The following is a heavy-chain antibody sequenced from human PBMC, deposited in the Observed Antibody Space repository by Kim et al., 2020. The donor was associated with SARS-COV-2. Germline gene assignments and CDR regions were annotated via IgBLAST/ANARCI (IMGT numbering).Heavy chain of an antibody. CDR2: ISIKTGNP. D-gene: IGHD5-12*01. V-gene: IGHV7-4-1*02. CDR3: ASGHGDGYNYHY. J-gene: IGHJ4*02. Sequence: ASVTVSCKASGYTFSTSPIHWVRQAPGQGLDWMGWISIKTGNPTYAQDFTGRFVFSLDTSARTAFLQISSLKADDTAVYYCASGHGDGYNYHYWGQGTLV. CDR1: GYTFSTSP.